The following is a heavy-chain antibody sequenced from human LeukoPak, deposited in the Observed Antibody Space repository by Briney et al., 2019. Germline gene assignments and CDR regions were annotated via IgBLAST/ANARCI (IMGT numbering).Heavy chain of an antibody. CDR3: AKSVLRFLEWFQNYGMDV. J-gene: IGHJ6*02. CDR2: ISGSGGST. D-gene: IGHD3-3*01. V-gene: IGHV3-23*01. CDR1: GFTVSSTY. Sequence: PGGSLRLSCAASGFTVSSTYMSWVRQAPGKGLEWVSAISGSGGSTYYADSVKGRFTISRDNSKNTLYLQMNSLRAEDTAVYYCAKSVLRFLEWFQNYGMDVWGQGTTVTVSS.